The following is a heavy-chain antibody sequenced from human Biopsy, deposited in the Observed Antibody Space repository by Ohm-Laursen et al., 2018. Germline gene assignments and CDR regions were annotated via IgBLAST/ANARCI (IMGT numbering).Heavy chain of an antibody. J-gene: IGHJ4*02. CDR2: IYPNSGDT. D-gene: IGHD3-3*01. CDR1: GDAFLGYY. V-gene: IGHV1-2*02. Sequence: GSSVKVSCKPFGDAFLGYYLHWVRQAPGQGLEWMGSIYPNSGDTDFAQKFQCRVSMTRDTSVSTAYLELSSLRSDDTAIYYCARDLLEWSLPSWGQGTLVTVSS. CDR3: ARDLLEWSLPS.